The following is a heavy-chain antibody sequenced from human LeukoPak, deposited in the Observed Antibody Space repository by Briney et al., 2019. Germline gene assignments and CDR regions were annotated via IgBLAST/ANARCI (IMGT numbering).Heavy chain of an antibody. CDR3: ARDPPGIAASGTYY. CDR1: GFSVSNNY. D-gene: IGHD6-13*01. J-gene: IGHJ4*02. CDR2: IYSRGGT. V-gene: IGHV3-53*01. Sequence: PGGSLRLSCAVSGFSVSNNYMNWVRQAPGKRLEWVSLIYSRGGTSYADSVKGRFTISRDSSKNTLFLQMNSLRVEDTAVYYCARDPPGIAASGTYYWGQGTLVTVSS.